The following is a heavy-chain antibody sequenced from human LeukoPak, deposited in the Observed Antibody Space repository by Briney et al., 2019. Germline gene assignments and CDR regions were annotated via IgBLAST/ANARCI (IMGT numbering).Heavy chain of an antibody. CDR3: AREGLSGAFDI. Sequence: ASVKVSCKASGYTFTSYYMHWVRQAPGQGLEWMGIINPSGGSTSCAQKFQGRVTMTRDTSTSTVYMELSSLRSEDTAVYYCAREGLSGAFDIWGQGTMVTVSS. V-gene: IGHV1-46*01. CDR2: INPSGGST. CDR1: GYTFTSYY. J-gene: IGHJ3*02. D-gene: IGHD1-26*01.